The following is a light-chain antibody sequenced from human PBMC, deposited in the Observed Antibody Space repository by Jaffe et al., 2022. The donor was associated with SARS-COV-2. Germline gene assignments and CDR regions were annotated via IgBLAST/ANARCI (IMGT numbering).Light chain of an antibody. CDR2: GAS. Sequence: DIQVTQSPSSVSASVGDRVTITCRASQGINIWLAWYQQKPGKAPNLLIYGASSLQSWVPSRFSGSGSGTDFTLTITSLQPEDFATYYCQQANSFPLTFGGGTKVEMK. CDR1: QGINIW. J-gene: IGKJ4*01. CDR3: QQANSFPLT. V-gene: IGKV1-12*01.